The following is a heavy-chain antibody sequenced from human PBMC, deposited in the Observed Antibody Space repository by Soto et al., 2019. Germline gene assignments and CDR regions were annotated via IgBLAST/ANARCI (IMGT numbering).Heavy chain of an antibody. J-gene: IGHJ6*02. CDR2: INAGNGNT. D-gene: IGHD3-22*01. V-gene: IGHV1-3*01. CDR3: ARDPNDSSAYYHHYYYGMDV. Sequence: QIQLMQSGAEVKKPGASVKVSCKASGYTFTSYGIHWVRQAPGQRLEWTGWINAGNGNTKYSEKFKGRVTITRDTSARTAYLELSSLRSEDTAVYYCARDPNDSSAYYHHYYYGMDVWGQGTTVTVSS. CDR1: GYTFTSYG.